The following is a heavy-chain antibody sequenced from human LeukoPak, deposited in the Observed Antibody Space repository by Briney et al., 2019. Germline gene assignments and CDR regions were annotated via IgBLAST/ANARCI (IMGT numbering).Heavy chain of an antibody. Sequence: ASVKVSCKVSGYTLTELSMHWVRRAPGKGREWMGGFDPEDGETIYAQKFQGRVTMTEDTSTDTAYMELSSLRSEDTAVYYCATTEYSSSSYYFDYWGQGTLVTVSS. CDR2: FDPEDGET. CDR3: ATTEYSSSSYYFDY. D-gene: IGHD6-6*01. V-gene: IGHV1-24*01. CDR1: GYTLTELS. J-gene: IGHJ4*02.